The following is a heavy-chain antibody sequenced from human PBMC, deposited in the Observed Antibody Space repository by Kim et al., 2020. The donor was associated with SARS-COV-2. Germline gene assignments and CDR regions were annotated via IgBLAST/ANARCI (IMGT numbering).Heavy chain of an antibody. D-gene: IGHD1-26*01. J-gene: IGHJ4*02. CDR1: GGTFSSYA. Sequence: SVKVSCKASGGTFSSYAISWVRQAPGQGLEWMGGIIPIFGTANYAQKFQGRVTITADESTSTAYMELSSLRSEDTAVYYCARTVRELLQFSAFDYWGQGTLVTVSS. CDR2: IIPIFGTA. V-gene: IGHV1-69*13. CDR3: ARTVRELLQFSAFDY.